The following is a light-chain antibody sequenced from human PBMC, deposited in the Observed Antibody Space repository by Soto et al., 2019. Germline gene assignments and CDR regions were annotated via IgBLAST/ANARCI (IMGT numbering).Light chain of an antibody. CDR3: QQYNTYSSLT. CDR2: SAS. CDR1: QSSSSW. V-gene: IGKV1-5*01. Sequence: DIQMTQSPSTLSASVGDRVTITCRSSQSSSSWVAWYQQKLGIAPRLLIYSASSLESGVPSRFSGSGYGTEFTLTISSLQPDDFATYDCQQYNTYSSLTVGVGTQVEIK. J-gene: IGKJ4*01.